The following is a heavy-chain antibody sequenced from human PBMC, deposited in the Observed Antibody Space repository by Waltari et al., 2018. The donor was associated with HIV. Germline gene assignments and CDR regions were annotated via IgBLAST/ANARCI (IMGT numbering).Heavy chain of an antibody. Sequence: QVQLVQSGAEVKKPGASVKVSCKASGYTFTGYYMHWVRQAPGQGLEWMGWINPISGGTNYAQKLQGRVTMTRDTSISTAYMELSRLRSDDTAVYYCARTFLYCSGGTCYFDYWGQGTLVTVSS. V-gene: IGHV1-2*02. CDR1: GYTFTGYY. CDR2: INPISGGT. D-gene: IGHD2-15*01. J-gene: IGHJ4*02. CDR3: ARTFLYCSGGTCYFDY.